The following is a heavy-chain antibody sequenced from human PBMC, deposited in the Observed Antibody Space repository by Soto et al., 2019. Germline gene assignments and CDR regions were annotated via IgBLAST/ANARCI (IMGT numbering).Heavy chain of an antibody. CDR1: GDSINSGGHY. V-gene: IGHV4-31*03. CDR2: VYFGGTT. CDR3: ANFRRGGKDY. D-gene: IGHD3-16*01. J-gene: IGHJ4*02. Sequence: QVQLQESGPGLVKPSQALSLACSVSGDSINSGGHYWTWIRQHPGKGLEWIGYVYFGGTTSYNPSLKNRVTSSADTSTNQFSLKLTSLTDADTAVYYCANFRRGGKDYWGQGIHVTVSS.